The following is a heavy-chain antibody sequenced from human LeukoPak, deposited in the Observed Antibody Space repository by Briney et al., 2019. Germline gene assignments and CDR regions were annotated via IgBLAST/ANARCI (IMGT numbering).Heavy chain of an antibody. CDR3: ARDSTTGTQGFDY. CDR1: GGTFSSYA. D-gene: IGHD1-1*01. V-gene: IGHV1-69*13. Sequence: AASVTVSFTASGGTFSSYAISWVRQAPGQGLEWMGGIIPIFGTANYAQKFQGRVTITADESTSTAYMELSSLRSEDTAVYYCARDSTTGTQGFDYWGQGTLVTVSS. CDR2: IIPIFGTA. J-gene: IGHJ4*02.